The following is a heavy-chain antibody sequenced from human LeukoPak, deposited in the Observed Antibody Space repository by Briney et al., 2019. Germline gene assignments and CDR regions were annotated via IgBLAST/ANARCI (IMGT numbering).Heavy chain of an antibody. CDR1: GYTLTELS. D-gene: IGHD6-19*01. Sequence: RASVKVSCKVSGYTLTELSMHWVRQAPGKGLEWMGGFDPEDGETIYAQKFQGRVTMTEDTSTDTAYMELSSLRSEDTAVYYCAKYSSGWYGSWFDPWGQGTPVTVSS. J-gene: IGHJ5*02. V-gene: IGHV1-24*01. CDR2: FDPEDGET. CDR3: AKYSSGWYGSWFDP.